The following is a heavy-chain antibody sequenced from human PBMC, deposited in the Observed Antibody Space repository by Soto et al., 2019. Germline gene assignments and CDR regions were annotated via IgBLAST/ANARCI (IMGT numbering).Heavy chain of an antibody. J-gene: IGHJ4*02. D-gene: IGHD3-16*01. Sequence: QVQLVQSGAEVKKPGASVKVSCKASGYTFTSYYMHWVRQAPGQGLEWMGIINPSGGSTTYAQKFQVRVTMTRDTSTSTLYMELSSLRSEDTAVYYCVRFDGPRDYWGQGTLVTVSS. CDR2: INPSGGST. V-gene: IGHV1-46*01. CDR3: VRFDGPRDY. CDR1: GYTFTSYY.